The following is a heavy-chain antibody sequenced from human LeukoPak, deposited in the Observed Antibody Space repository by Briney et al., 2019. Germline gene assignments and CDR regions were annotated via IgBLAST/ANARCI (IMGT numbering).Heavy chain of an antibody. D-gene: IGHD5-18*01. CDR2: FDPEDGET. V-gene: IGHV1-24*01. J-gene: IGHJ3*02. CDR3: ARAVYGYSYPDAFDI. Sequence: ASVKVSCKVSGYTLTELSMHWVRQAPGKGLEWMGGFDPEDGETIYAQKFQGRVTMTEDTSTDTAYMELSSLRSEDTAVYYCARAVYGYSYPDAFDIWGQGTMVTVSS. CDR1: GYTLTELS.